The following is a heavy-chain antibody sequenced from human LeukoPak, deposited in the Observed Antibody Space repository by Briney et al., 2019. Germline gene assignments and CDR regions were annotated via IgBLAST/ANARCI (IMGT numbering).Heavy chain of an antibody. D-gene: IGHD3-10*01. J-gene: IGHJ6*02. CDR1: GFSFSMAW. CDR3: ATAGISGERWYYNGMGV. CDR2: IKSKTDGGTT. V-gene: IGHV3-15*01. Sequence: GGSLRLSCGASGFSFSMAWMSWVRQAPGNGLEWVGLIKSKTDGGTTEYGASVKDRFDVSRDDSKNTLYLQMTSLKTEDTGVYFCATAGISGERWYYNGMGVWGQGTTVTVSS.